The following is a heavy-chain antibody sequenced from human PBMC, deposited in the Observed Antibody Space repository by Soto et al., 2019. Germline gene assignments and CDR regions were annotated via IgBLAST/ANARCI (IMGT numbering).Heavy chain of an antibody. J-gene: IGHJ5*02. V-gene: IGHV1-46*02. CDR1: GYTFNNYF. CDR2: ITPSSGST. Sequence: QVQLVQSGAEVRKPGASVKVSCMASGYTFNNYFMHWVRQAPAQGLEWMGVITPSSGSTTYAQRFQGRLTMTRDTSTSTVYMELRSLRSEDTAVYFCARDLVPIWNYVGLAPGAQHWFDPWGQGTLVTVSS. CDR3: ARDLVPIWNYVGLAPGAQHWFDP. D-gene: IGHD1-7*01.